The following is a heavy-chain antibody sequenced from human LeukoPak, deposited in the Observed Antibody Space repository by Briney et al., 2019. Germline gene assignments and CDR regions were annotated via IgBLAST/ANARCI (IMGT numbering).Heavy chain of an antibody. J-gene: IGHJ6*03. CDR3: VRSHTYCNMDV. CDR2: ISYDGTNK. CDR1: GFTFSDYV. Sequence: GGSLRLSCAASGFTFSDYVIHWVRQAPGKGLEWLAVISYDGTNKYYADTVKGRFTISRYHSQRTVYLQRNTLRDADTAVYYCVRSHTYCNMDVWGKGTTVTVSS. V-gene: IGHV3-30*03.